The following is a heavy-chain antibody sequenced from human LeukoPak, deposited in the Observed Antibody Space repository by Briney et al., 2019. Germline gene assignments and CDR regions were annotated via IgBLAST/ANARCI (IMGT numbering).Heavy chain of an antibody. V-gene: IGHV4-59*12. CDR1: GGSISSYY. Sequence: SETLSLTCTVSGGSISSYYWSWIRQPPGKGLEWIGYIYYSGSTNYNPSLKSRVTISVDTSKNQFSLKLSSVTAADTAVYYCARGATMIVVVIEGKDYFDYWGQGTLVTVSS. D-gene: IGHD3-22*01. J-gene: IGHJ4*02. CDR3: ARGATMIVVVIEGKDYFDY. CDR2: IYYSGST.